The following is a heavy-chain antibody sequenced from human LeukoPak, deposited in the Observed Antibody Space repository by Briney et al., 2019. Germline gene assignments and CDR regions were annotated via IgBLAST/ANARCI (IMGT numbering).Heavy chain of an antibody. V-gene: IGHV3-30*18. CDR3: VKPHSTATVTTYFDN. Sequence: GGPLRLSCAASGFTFTSYCAHWVRQAPGKGLEWVAIISYDGSKQYYADSVKGRFTISRDNSKNTLYLQMNSLRAEDTAVYYCVKPHSTATVTTYFDNWGQGTLVTVSS. CDR2: ISYDGSKQ. CDR1: GFTFTSYC. D-gene: IGHD4-17*01. J-gene: IGHJ4*02.